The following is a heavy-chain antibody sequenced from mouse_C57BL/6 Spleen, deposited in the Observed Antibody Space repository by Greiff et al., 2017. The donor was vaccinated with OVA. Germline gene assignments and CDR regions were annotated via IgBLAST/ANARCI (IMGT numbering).Heavy chain of an antibody. V-gene: IGHV1-19*01. CDR2: INPYNGGT. D-gene: IGHD1-1*01. CDR1: GYTFTDYY. Sequence: DVQLQESGPVLVKPGASVKMSCKASGYTFTDYYMNWVKQSHGKSLEWIGVINPYNGGTSYNQKFKGKATLTVEKSSSTAYMELNSLTSEDSAVYYCARNYYGSTTGWYFDVWGTGTTVTVSS. J-gene: IGHJ1*03. CDR3: ARNYYGSTTGWYFDV.